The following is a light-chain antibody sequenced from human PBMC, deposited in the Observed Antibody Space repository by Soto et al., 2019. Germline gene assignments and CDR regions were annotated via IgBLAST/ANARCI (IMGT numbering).Light chain of an antibody. CDR1: QNIFTY. CDR2: GAF. V-gene: IGKV1-39*01. CDR3: QQSYIAPRA. Sequence: DIQMTQSPSSLSASVGDRVTITCRASQNIFTYLNWYQYKPGKAPKVLIYGAFSLERGVPSRFSGSGAGTDFTLTLNSLQPEDFAIYYCQQSYIAPRAFGQGTKVEIK. J-gene: IGKJ1*01.